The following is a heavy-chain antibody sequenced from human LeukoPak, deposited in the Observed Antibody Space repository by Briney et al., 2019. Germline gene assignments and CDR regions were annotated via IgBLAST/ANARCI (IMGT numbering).Heavy chain of an antibody. Sequence: GSSVKVSCKASGGTFSTYAVNWVRQAPGQGLEWMGGIIPLFGTANYAQKFQGRVTITTDESTSTAYMEQSSLRSEDTAIYYCARVFARGGEISGSYYYYWGQGTLVTVSS. CDR3: ARVFARGGEISGSYYYY. J-gene: IGHJ4*02. CDR1: GGTFSTYA. V-gene: IGHV1-69*05. CDR2: IIPLFGTA. D-gene: IGHD3-10*01.